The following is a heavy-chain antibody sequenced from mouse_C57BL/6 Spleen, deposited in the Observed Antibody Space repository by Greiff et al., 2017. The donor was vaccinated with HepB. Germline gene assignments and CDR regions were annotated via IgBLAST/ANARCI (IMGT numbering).Heavy chain of an antibody. CDR2: IHPNRGST. Sequence: VQLQQPGAGLVKPGASVKLSCKASGYTFTSYWMHWVKQRPGQGLEWIGMIHPNRGSTNYNEKFKSKATLTVDKSSSTAYMQLSSLTSEDSAVYYCARSGYDYAMDYWGQGTSVTVSS. CDR1: GYTFTSYW. D-gene: IGHD2-2*01. V-gene: IGHV1-64*01. CDR3: ARSGYDYAMDY. J-gene: IGHJ4*01.